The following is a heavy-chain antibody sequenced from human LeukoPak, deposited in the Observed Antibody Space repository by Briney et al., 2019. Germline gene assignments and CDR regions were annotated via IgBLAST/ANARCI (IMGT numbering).Heavy chain of an antibody. V-gene: IGHV1-69*13. CDR1: GGTFISYA. CDR3: ARATPAAIDPDWFDP. J-gene: IGHJ5*02. CDR2: IIPIFGTA. Sequence: ASVKVSCKASGGTFISYAISWVRQAPGQGLEWMGGIIPIFGTANYAQKFQGRVTITADESTSTAYMELSSLRSEDTAVYYCARATPAAIDPDWFDPWGQGTLVTVSS. D-gene: IGHD2-2*02.